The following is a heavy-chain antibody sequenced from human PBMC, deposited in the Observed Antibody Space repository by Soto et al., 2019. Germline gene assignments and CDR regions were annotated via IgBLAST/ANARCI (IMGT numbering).Heavy chain of an antibody. CDR3: AKDGYYYGSGSYYNAGTDAFDI. V-gene: IGHV3-23*01. D-gene: IGHD3-10*01. CDR2: ISGSGGST. Sequence: GGSLRLSCAASGFTFSSYAMSWVRQAPGKGLGWVSAISGSGGSTYYADSVKGRFTISRDNSKNTLYLQMNSLRAEDTAVYYCAKDGYYYGSGSYYNAGTDAFDIWGQGTMVTVSS. CDR1: GFTFSSYA. J-gene: IGHJ3*02.